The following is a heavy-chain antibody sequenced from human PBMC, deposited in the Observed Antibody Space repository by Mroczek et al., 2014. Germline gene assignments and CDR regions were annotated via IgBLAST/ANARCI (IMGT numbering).Heavy chain of an antibody. CDR2: IVVGSGNT. D-gene: IGHD2-8*01. J-gene: IGHJ6*02. CDR1: GFTFTSSA. Sequence: GKKPGTSVKVSCKASGFTFTSSAMQWVRQARGQRLEWIGWIVVGSGNTNYAQKFQERVTITRDMSTSTAYMELSSLRSEDTAVYYCAADMVRYCTNGVCYTGPQHYYYYGMDVWGQGTTVTVSS. V-gene: IGHV1-58*02. CDR3: AADMVRYCTNGVCYTGPQHYYYYGMDV.